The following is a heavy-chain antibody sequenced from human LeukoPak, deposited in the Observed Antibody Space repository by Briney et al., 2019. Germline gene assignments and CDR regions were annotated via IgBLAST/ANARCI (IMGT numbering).Heavy chain of an antibody. CDR2: INWNGGST. Sequence: GGSLRLSCAASGFTFSSYAMSWVRQAPGKGLEWVSGINWNGGSTGYADSVKGRFTISRDNAKNSLYLQMNGLRAEDTALYHCARGKYSSSYDTPVAAFDIWGQGTMVTVSS. CDR3: ARGKYSSSYDTPVAAFDI. CDR1: GFTFSSYA. V-gene: IGHV3-20*01. J-gene: IGHJ3*02. D-gene: IGHD6-13*01.